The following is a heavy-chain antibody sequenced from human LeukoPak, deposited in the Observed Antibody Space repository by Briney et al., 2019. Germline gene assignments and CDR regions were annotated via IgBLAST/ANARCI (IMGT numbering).Heavy chain of an antibody. J-gene: IGHJ4*02. D-gene: IGHD3-16*01. V-gene: IGHV3-23*01. CDR3: AKRTGSILYGPFDC. CDR1: GFTFSSYG. Sequence: PGGSLRLSCAASGFTFSSYGMHWVRQAPGKGLEWVSGISDSGGTTYYADSVKGRFTSSRDDSKTTLYLQMNSLRAEDTAVYYCAKRTGSILYGPFDCWGQGTLVTVSS. CDR2: ISDSGGTT.